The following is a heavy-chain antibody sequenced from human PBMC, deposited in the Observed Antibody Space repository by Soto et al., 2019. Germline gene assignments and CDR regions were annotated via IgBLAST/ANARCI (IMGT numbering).Heavy chain of an antibody. D-gene: IGHD5-18*01. CDR1: GGSISSSSYY. Sequence: SETLSLTCTVSGGSISSSSYYWGWIRQPPGKGLEWIGSIFYSGSTYYNPSLKSRVTISVDTSKNQFSLKLSSVTAADTAVYYCARAGIGYSYGFDFWGQGTLVTAPQ. V-gene: IGHV4-39*01. J-gene: IGHJ4*02. CDR2: IFYSGST. CDR3: ARAGIGYSYGFDF.